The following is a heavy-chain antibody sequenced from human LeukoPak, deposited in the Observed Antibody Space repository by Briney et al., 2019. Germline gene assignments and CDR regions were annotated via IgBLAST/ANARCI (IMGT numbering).Heavy chain of an antibody. CDR3: ARHFPGGSGYLYYFDY. CDR1: GGSISSRSYY. CDR2: IYHSGST. J-gene: IGHJ4*02. V-gene: IGHV4-39*01. Sequence: SETLSLTCTVSGGSISSRSYYWGWVRQPPGKGLEWIETIYHSGSTYYNPSLKSRLIISVDTSKNQFSLKLSSVTAADTAVYYCARHFPGGSGYLYYFDYWGQGTLVTVSS. D-gene: IGHD3-3*01.